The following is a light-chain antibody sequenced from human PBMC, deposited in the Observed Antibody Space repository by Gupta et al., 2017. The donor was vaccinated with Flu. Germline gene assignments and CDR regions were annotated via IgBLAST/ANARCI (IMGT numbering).Light chain of an antibody. Sequence: SYELTQPPSVSVSPGQTARITCSGDALPNQFAFWYQQKAGQAPVLVIYKDTERPSGIPERFSGSSSGTTVTLTISGVQAEDVADFYCQSADASGNSLVFGGGTKLTVL. CDR1: ALPNQF. V-gene: IGLV3-25*03. J-gene: IGLJ3*02. CDR2: KDT. CDR3: QSADASGNSLV.